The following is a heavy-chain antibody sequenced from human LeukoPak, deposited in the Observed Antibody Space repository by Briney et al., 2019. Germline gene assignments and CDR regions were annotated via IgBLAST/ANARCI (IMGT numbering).Heavy chain of an antibody. Sequence: ASVKVSCKASGGTFSSYAISWVRQAPGQGLEWMVGIIPTFGTANYAQKFQGRVTITADESTSTAYMELSSLRSEDTAVYYCARAESSGPERLVLVHFDYWGQGTLVTVSS. CDR1: GGTFSSYA. CDR2: IIPTFGTA. V-gene: IGHV1-69*01. J-gene: IGHJ4*02. CDR3: ARAESSGPERLVLVHFDY. D-gene: IGHD1-1*01.